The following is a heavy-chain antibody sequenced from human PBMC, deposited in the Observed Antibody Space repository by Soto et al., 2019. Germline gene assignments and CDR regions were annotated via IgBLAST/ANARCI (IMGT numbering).Heavy chain of an antibody. Sequence: PSETLSLPCSLYSGSLSGYYWSWIRQPPGKGLEWIGEISPSGTTNYSPSLKSRVSISVDTSKNQFSLNLTSLTAADTAVYYCARAPKVSGSAQTRPDLWGQGSLVTVSS. CDR3: ARAPKVSGSAQTRPDL. J-gene: IGHJ5*02. CDR1: SGSLSGYY. V-gene: IGHV4-34*01. CDR2: ISPSGTT. D-gene: IGHD6-6*01.